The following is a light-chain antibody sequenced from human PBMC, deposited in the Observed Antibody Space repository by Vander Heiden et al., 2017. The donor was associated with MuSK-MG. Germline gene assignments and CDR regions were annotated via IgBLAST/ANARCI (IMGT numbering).Light chain of an antibody. Sequence: DIQMTQSPSSLSASIGDRVTITCRASQNIGNYLNWYQQKLGQAPKLLIYAASTLQRGDQSRFSGSGYGTDFALTISSLQPEDFATYYCQQTYSSPQSITFGQGTRMDFK. J-gene: IGKJ5*01. CDR1: QNIGNY. CDR3: QQTYSSPQSIT. V-gene: IGKV1-39*01. CDR2: AAS.